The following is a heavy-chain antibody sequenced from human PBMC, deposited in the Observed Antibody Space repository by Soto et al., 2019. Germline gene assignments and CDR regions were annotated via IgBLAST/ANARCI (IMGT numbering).Heavy chain of an antibody. D-gene: IGHD3-10*01. CDR1: DFDFSSYG. V-gene: IGHV3-30*03. Sequence: GGSLRLSCAASDFDFSSYGIHWVRQAPGKGLEWVAASSYDGRETFYADSAKGRFTVSKEMSKNTAFLQMNALRHEDTAVYFCARDSGWPILNFDNWGQGTPVTVS. CDR3: ARDSGWPILNFDN. CDR2: SSYDGRET. J-gene: IGHJ4*02.